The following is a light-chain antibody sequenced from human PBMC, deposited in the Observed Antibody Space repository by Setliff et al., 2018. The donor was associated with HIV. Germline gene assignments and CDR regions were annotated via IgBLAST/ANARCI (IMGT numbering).Light chain of an antibody. CDR3: SSYAITNTLP. CDR1: SSDVGGYSH. Sequence: QSVLTQPASVSGSPGQSITISCTGTSSDVGGYSHVSWYQQHPGTAPKLIIYEVRNRPSGVSNRFSGSKSGNTASLTISGLQAEDEADYYCSSYAITNTLPFGTGTKVTVL. V-gene: IGLV2-14*01. J-gene: IGLJ1*01. CDR2: EVR.